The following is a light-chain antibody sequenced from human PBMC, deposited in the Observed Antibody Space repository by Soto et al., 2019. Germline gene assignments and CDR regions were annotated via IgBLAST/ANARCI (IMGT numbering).Light chain of an antibody. CDR1: STDFVSYNR. CDR3: SLYTSENTYV. CDR2: EAS. Sequence: QSVLTQPPSVSGTPGQTVTISCTGTSTDFVSYNRVSWYQQPPGTAPKHIIYEASKRPSGVPDRFSGSKSGNTASLTISGLQAADEADYYCSLYTSENTYVFGTGTKVTVL. V-gene: IGLV2-18*01. J-gene: IGLJ1*01.